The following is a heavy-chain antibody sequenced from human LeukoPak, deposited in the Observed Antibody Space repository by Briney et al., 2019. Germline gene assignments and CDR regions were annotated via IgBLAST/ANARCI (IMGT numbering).Heavy chain of an antibody. CDR2: ISSNGGST. D-gene: IGHD3-16*01. V-gene: IGHV3-64*01. Sequence: GGSLRLSCAASGFTFSSYAMHWVRQAPGKGLEYVSAISSNGGSTYYANSVRGRFTISRDNSKNTLYLQMGSLRAEDMAVYYCARRMGYFDYWGQGTLVTVSS. CDR3: ARRMGYFDY. CDR1: GFTFSSYA. J-gene: IGHJ4*02.